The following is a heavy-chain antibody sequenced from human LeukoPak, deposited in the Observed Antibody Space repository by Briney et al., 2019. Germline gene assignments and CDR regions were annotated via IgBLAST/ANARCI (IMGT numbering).Heavy chain of an antibody. CDR1: GFTFSSYS. Sequence: PGGSLRLSCAASGFTFSSYSMNWVRQAPGKGLEWVSYISSSSSTIYYADSVKGRFTISRDNSKNTLYLQMNSLRAEDTAVYYCAKGYSSSWYGPSFYFDYWGQGTLVTVSS. V-gene: IGHV3-48*01. D-gene: IGHD6-13*01. J-gene: IGHJ4*02. CDR2: ISSSSSTI. CDR3: AKGYSSSWYGPSFYFDY.